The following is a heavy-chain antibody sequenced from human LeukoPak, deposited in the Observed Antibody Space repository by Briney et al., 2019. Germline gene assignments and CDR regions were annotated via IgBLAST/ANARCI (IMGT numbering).Heavy chain of an antibody. J-gene: IGHJ4*02. CDR2: INQDGSEK. D-gene: IGHD3-16*01. CDR3: ASGGHLDY. CDR1: GITLSRFW. V-gene: IGHV3-7*01. Sequence: RGSLTLSCPASGITLSRFWMSWVRQAPGKGLQWVANINQDGSEKHYVDSVKGRFTISTDNAENSLYLQMNILRAEDTAVYYCASGGHLDYWGQGALVTVAS.